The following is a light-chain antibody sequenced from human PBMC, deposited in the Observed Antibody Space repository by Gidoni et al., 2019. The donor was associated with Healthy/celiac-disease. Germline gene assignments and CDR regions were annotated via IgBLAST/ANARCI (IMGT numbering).Light chain of an antibody. CDR1: SGSVSSTYY. Sequence: QTVVTQEPSFSVSPGGTVTLTCGLSSGSVSSTYYPSWYQQTPGQAPRTLIYTTNTRSSGVPDRFSGSILGNKAALTITGAQADDESVYYCVVHMGGGFWVFGGGTKLTVL. CDR2: TTN. CDR3: VVHMGGGFWV. J-gene: IGLJ3*02. V-gene: IGLV8-61*01.